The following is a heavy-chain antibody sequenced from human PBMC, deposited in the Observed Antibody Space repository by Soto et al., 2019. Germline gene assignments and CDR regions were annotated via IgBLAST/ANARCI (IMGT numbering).Heavy chain of an antibody. V-gene: IGHV4-59*01. Sequence: QVQLQESGPGLVKPSETLSLTCTVSGGSISSYYWSWIRQPPGKGLEWIGYIYYSGSTNYNPSLKSRVTISVDTSKNQFSLKLSSVTAADTAVYYWARREYSSSYALDYWGQGTLVTVSS. D-gene: IGHD6-6*01. CDR2: IYYSGST. CDR3: ARREYSSSYALDY. J-gene: IGHJ4*02. CDR1: GGSISSYY.